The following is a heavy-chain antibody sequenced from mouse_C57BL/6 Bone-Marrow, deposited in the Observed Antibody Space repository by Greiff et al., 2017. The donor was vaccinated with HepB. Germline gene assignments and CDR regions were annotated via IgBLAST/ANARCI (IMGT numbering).Heavy chain of an antibody. CDR1: GFTFSSYA. D-gene: IGHD2-4*01. V-gene: IGHV5-4*01. CDR3: ACVYCEYIAY. Sequence: EVQGVESGGGLVKPGGSLKLSCAASGFTFSSYAMSWVRQTPEKRLEWVATISDGGSYTYYPDNVKGRFTISRDNAKNNLYLQMSHLKSEDTAMYYCACVYCEYIAYWGQGTLVTVSA. CDR2: ISDGGSYT. J-gene: IGHJ3*01.